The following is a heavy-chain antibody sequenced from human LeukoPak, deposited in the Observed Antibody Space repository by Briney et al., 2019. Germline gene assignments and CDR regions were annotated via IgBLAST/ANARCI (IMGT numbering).Heavy chain of an antibody. CDR1: GFTFSSYG. CDR3: AKVSQWFGELSCPDY. Sequence: GGSLRLSCAASGFTFSSYGMHWVRQAPGKGLEWVAVISYDGSNKYYADSVRGRFTISRDNSKNTLYLQMNSLRAEDTAVYYCAKVSQWFGELSCPDYWGQGTLVTVSS. V-gene: IGHV3-30*18. J-gene: IGHJ4*02. D-gene: IGHD3-10*01. CDR2: ISYDGSNK.